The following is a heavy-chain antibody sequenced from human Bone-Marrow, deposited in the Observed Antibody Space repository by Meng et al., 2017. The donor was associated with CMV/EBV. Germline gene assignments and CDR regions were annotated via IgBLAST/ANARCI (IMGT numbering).Heavy chain of an antibody. CDR3: ARYCSSTSCSDAFNI. CDR2: INHSGST. Sequence: SETLSLTCAVYGGSFSGYYWSWIRQPPGKGLEWIGEINHSGSTNYNPSLKSRVTISVDTSKNQFSLKLSSVTAADTAVYYCARYCSSTSCSDAFNIWGQGTMVNVPS. J-gene: IGHJ3*02. CDR1: GGSFSGYY. V-gene: IGHV4-34*01. D-gene: IGHD2-2*01.